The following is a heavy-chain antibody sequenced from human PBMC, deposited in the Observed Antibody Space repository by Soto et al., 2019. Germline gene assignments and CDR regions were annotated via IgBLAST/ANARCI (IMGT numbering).Heavy chain of an antibody. CDR2: IKSKTDGGIT. V-gene: IGHV3-15*01. J-gene: IGHJ4*02. CDR3: TTQSLVVPAAGFDY. CDR1: GFTFSDAW. Sequence: EVQLVESGGGLVKPGGSLRLSCAASGFTFSDAWMSWVRQAPGKGLEWVGRIKSKTDGGITDYAAPVKGRFTMSRDDSKNTLYLQMNSLKTEDTAVYYCTTQSLVVPAAGFDYWGQGTLVTVSS. D-gene: IGHD2-2*01.